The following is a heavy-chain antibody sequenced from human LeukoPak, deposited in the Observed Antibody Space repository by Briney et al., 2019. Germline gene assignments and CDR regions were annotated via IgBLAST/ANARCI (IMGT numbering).Heavy chain of an antibody. D-gene: IGHD4-17*01. J-gene: IGHJ3*02. CDR3: ARGGDYVFDAFDI. V-gene: IGHV4-59*01. CDR2: IYCSGST. CDR1: GGSISSYY. Sequence: SETLSLTCTVSGGSISSYYWSWIRQPPGKGLEWIGYIYCSGSTNYNPSLKSRVTISVDTSKNQFSLKLSSVTAADTAVYYCARGGDYVFDAFDIWGQGTMVTVSS.